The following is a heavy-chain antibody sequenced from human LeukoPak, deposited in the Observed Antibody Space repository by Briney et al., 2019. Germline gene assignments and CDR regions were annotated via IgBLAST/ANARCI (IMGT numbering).Heavy chain of an antibody. CDR2: INHSGST. V-gene: IGHV4-34*01. CDR1: GGSFSGYY. D-gene: IGHD3-10*01. CDR3: ASPGSGRHAFDI. Sequence: SETLSLTCAVYGGSFSGYYWSWIRQPPGKGLEWIGEINHSGSTNYNPSLKSRVTISVDTSKNQFSLKPSSVTAADTAVYYCASPGSGRHAFDIWGQGTMVTVSS. J-gene: IGHJ3*02.